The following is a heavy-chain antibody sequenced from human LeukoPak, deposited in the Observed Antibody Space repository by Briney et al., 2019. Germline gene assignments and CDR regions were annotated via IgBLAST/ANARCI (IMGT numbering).Heavy chain of an antibody. CDR2: IRYDGSNK. Sequence: PGGSLRLSCAASGFTFSIYSMHWVRQAPGKGLEWVAFIRYDGSNKYYADSVKGRFTISRDNSKNTLYLQMNSLRAEDTAVYYCARYYGDYDGYDYWGQGILVTVSS. V-gene: IGHV3-30*02. J-gene: IGHJ4*02. CDR1: GFTFSIYS. D-gene: IGHD4-17*01. CDR3: ARYYGDYDGYDY.